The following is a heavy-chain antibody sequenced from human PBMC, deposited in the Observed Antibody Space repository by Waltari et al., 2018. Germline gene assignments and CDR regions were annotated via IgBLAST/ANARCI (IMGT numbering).Heavy chain of an antibody. Sequence: QVQLQESGPGLVKPSETLSLTCTVSGGSISSYYWSWIRQPPGKGMEWVGNIYYSGSTNYNPHHKSRVTRSVDTSKNQFSLKLSSVTAADTAVYYCARIDCGGDCPFDYWGEGSLVTVSS. CDR1: GGSISSYY. CDR3: ARIDCGGDCPFDY. J-gene: IGHJ4*02. V-gene: IGHV4-59*08. D-gene: IGHD2-21*01. CDR2: IYYSGST.